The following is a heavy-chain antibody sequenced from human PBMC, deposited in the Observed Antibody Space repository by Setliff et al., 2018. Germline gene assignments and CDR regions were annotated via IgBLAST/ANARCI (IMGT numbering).Heavy chain of an antibody. CDR3: ATDHYNRFDV. J-gene: IGHJ3*01. Sequence: GASVKVSCKTSGFRFTNFGFSWVRQAPGQGLEWLGSISPYSGNTNYPQWLQDRVTMTIDTSATTVYMELKSLRSDDTAVYYCATDHYNRFDVWGQGTMVTVS. CDR1: GFRFTNFG. CDR2: ISPYSGNT. D-gene: IGHD4-4*01. V-gene: IGHV1-18*01.